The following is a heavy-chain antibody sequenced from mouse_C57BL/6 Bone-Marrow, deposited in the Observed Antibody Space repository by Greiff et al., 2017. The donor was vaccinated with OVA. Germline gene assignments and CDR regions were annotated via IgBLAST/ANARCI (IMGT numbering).Heavy chain of an antibody. CDR2: IDPSDSYT. V-gene: IGHV1-69*01. Sequence: QVQLQQPGAELVMPGASVKLSCKASGYTFTSYWMHWVKQRPGQGLEWIGEIDPSDSYTNYNQKFKGKSTLTVDKSSSTAYMQLSSLTSEDSAVYYGAREDPDYYAMDYWGQGTSVTVSS. CDR1: GYTFTSYW. J-gene: IGHJ4*01. CDR3: AREDPDYYAMDY.